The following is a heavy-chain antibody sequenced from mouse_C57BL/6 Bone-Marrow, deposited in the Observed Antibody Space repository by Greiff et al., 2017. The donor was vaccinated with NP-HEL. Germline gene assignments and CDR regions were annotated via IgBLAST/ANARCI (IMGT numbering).Heavy chain of an antibody. CDR2: IYWDDDM. Sequence: QVTLKESGPGILQSSQSLSLTCSFSGFSLSTSGMGVSWIRQPSGQGLEWLAHIYWDDDMRYNPSLKSRLTISKDTSRNQVFLKITSVDTADTATYYCARSDYYGLAMDYWGQGTSVTVSS. CDR3: ARSDYYGLAMDY. CDR1: GFSLSTSGMG. J-gene: IGHJ4*01. D-gene: IGHD1-1*01. V-gene: IGHV8-12*01.